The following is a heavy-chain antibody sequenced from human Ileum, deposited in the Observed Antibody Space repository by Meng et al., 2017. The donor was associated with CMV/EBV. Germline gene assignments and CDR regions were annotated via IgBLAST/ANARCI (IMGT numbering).Heavy chain of an antibody. Sequence: SCAISGDSVSSNSASWNWFRQSPSRGLEWLGRTYYSSRWTVDYAVSVKGRIIINADTSQNHVPLHLNSVTPEDTAVYYCARRRYNGYEGYIDYWGQGTLVTVSS. CDR3: ARRRYNGYEGYIDY. CDR1: GDSVSSNSAS. V-gene: IGHV6-1*01. D-gene: IGHD5-12*01. CDR2: TYYSSRWTV. J-gene: IGHJ4*02.